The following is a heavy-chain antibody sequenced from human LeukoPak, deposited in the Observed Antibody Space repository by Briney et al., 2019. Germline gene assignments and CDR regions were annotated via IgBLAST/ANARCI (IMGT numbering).Heavy chain of an antibody. V-gene: IGHV4-59*12. D-gene: IGHD6-19*01. CDR3: ARVAVRRIAVAGTGVDY. CDR1: GGSIIGFY. J-gene: IGHJ4*02. Sequence: PSETLSLTCTVSGGSIIGFYWSWFRQPPGNGLEYIGYIYYSGNTHYSPSLRSRVTISVDTSKNQFSLQLNSVTAADTAVYYCARVAVRRIAVAGTGVDYWGQGTLVTVSS. CDR2: IYYSGNT.